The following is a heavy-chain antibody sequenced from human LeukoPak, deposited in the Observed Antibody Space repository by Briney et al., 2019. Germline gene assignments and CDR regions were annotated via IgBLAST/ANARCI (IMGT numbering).Heavy chain of an antibody. CDR2: IRGSGTTI. D-gene: IGHD4-11*01. J-gene: IGHJ3*01. V-gene: IGHV3-11*01. CDR3: GRDFGLVVTKRSLDL. CDR1: GFTFTDYY. Sequence: GGSLRLSCAASGFTFTDYYMGWIRQASGKGLEWLSYIRGSGTTIFYANRGKGRFTLSRDNAKNSADLQMNSRRAEDTAVYYCGRDFGLVVTKRSLDLWGQGTMVTVSS.